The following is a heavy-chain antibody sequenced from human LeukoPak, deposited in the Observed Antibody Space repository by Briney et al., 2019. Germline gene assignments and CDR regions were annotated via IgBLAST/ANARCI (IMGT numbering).Heavy chain of an antibody. V-gene: IGHV4-61*02. D-gene: IGHD3-16*01. Sequence: SQTLSLACTVSGAPVSSGNYYWSWIRQPAGKRLELIGRIYTSGYTDFNPSLKSRVTISVDKSKNQFSLRLNSVTAADAAVYYCAGMIGYFDYWGQGIVVTVSS. CDR1: GAPVSSGNYY. CDR2: IYTSGYT. J-gene: IGHJ4*02. CDR3: AGMIGYFDY.